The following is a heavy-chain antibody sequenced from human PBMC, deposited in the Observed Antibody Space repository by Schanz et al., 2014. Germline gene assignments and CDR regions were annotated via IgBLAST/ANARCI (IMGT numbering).Heavy chain of an antibody. Sequence: EVQLLESGGGLVQPGGSLRLSCAASGFTFSSYWMHWVRQVPGKGLEWVSAISGSGGSTYYADSVKGRFTISRDNSKNTLYLQMNSLRAEDTAVYYCVRDSFFAFDYWGQGTLVTVSS. J-gene: IGHJ4*02. CDR2: ISGSGGST. CDR3: VRDSFFAFDY. CDR1: GFTFSSYW. D-gene: IGHD3-3*01. V-gene: IGHV3-23*01.